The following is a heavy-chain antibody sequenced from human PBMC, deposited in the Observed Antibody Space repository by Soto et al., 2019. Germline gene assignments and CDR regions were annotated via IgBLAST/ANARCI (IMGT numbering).Heavy chain of an antibody. J-gene: IGHJ6*03. Sequence: EVQLVESGGALVQPGGSLRLSCAASGITVSSHYMTWVRQAPGKGLEWVSVIYGDGTTYYADSVKGRFIISRDESKDMLYLQMNSLRVEDTAVYFCARKNYGWYAAYDYFYFMDVWGKGTTVTVSS. D-gene: IGHD6-19*01. CDR1: GITVSSHY. CDR2: IYGDGTT. V-gene: IGHV3-66*01. CDR3: ARKNYGWYAAYDYFYFMDV.